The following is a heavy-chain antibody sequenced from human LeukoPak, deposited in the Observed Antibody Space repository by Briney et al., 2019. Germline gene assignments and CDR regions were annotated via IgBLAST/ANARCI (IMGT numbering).Heavy chain of an antibody. V-gene: IGHV3-7*03. Sequence: GGSLRLSCAASGFTFSSYWMSWVRLAPGKGLEWVANIKQDGSEKYYVDSVKGRFTIFRDNSKNTLYVQMNSLRVEDTAVYYCAKFSDTSGYYSLGSDYWGQGTLVTVSS. CDR2: IKQDGSEK. CDR1: GFTFSSYW. D-gene: IGHD3-22*01. CDR3: AKFSDTSGYYSLGSDY. J-gene: IGHJ4*02.